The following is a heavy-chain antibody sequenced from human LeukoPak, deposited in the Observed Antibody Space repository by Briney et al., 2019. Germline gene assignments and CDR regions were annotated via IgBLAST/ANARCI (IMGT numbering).Heavy chain of an antibody. CDR3: ARDRWSSSSSEGTFDI. CDR1: GYTFTSYY. D-gene: IGHD6-6*01. V-gene: IGHV1-46*01. J-gene: IGHJ3*02. Sequence: ASVKVSCKASGYTFTSYYMHWVRQAPGQGLEWMGIINPSGGSTSYAQKFQGRVTMTRDTSTSTVYMELSSLRSDDTAVYYCARDRWSSSSSEGTFDIWGQGAMVIVSS. CDR2: INPSGGST.